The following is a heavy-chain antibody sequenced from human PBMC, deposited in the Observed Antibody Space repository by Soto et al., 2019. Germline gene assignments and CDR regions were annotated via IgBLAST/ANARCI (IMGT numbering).Heavy chain of an antibody. CDR1: GFTVTNKY. V-gene: IGHV3-66*01. D-gene: IGHD4-17*01. CDR2: INTADNA. Sequence: EVQLVESGGGLVQPGGSLRLSCAASGFTVTNKYMSWVRQAPGKGLEWVSVINTADNAYYADSVKGRFTISRDNFKNTLYLQMTSLRAEDTAVYYCVRVDYGSYRQLYYGMDVWGQGTTVTVSS. CDR3: VRVDYGSYRQLYYGMDV. J-gene: IGHJ6*02.